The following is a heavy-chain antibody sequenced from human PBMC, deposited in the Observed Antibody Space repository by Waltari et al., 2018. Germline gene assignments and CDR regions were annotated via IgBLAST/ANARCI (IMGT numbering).Heavy chain of an antibody. CDR2: ISGTGGST. CDR3: AKLPGKYQLLFYFDY. CDR1: GFSFRCHA. J-gene: IGHJ4*02. D-gene: IGHD2-2*01. Sequence: EVQLLESGGGLVQPGGSLRLSCAASGFSFRCHAISWVRQAPGKGLEWVSGISGTGGSTNYADSVKGRFTISRDNSKNALYLQMNSLRAEDTAVYYCAKLPGKYQLLFYFDYWGQGTLVTVSS. V-gene: IGHV3-23*01.